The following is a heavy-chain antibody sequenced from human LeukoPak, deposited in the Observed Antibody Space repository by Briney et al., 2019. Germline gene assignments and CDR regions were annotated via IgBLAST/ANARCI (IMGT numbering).Heavy chain of an antibody. CDR3: ARDDDYYGSGSH. D-gene: IGHD3-10*01. CDR2: INPNSGGT. V-gene: IGHV1-2*06. CDR1: GYTFTGYY. Sequence: ASVKVSCKASGYTFTGYYMHWVRQAPGQGLEWMGRINPNSGGTNYAQKFQGRVTMTRGTSISTAYMELSRLRSDDTAVYYCARDDDYYGSGSHWGQGTLVTVSS. J-gene: IGHJ4*02.